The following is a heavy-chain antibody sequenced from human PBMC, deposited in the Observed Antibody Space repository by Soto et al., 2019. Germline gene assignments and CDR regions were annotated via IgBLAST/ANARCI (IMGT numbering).Heavy chain of an antibody. Sequence: QVQLVQSGTEVKKPGASVKISCKASGFTFTNYFFHCVRPAPRQGLEWMVIISPYDGSTTYLKSLNGRVTFTSGTSTSTVYMELSRPTSEDTAVYYCARGDGRGTSCFYFYYGMDAWGHGTTVAVSS. CDR3: ARGDGRGTSCFYFYYGMDA. J-gene: IGHJ6*02. CDR2: ISPYDGST. CDR1: GFTFTNYF. V-gene: IGHV1-46*01. D-gene: IGHD2-2*01.